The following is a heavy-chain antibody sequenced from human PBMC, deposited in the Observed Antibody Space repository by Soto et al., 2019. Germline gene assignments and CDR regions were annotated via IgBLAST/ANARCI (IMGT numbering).Heavy chain of an antibody. J-gene: IGHJ5*02. CDR2: ISAYNGNT. CDR3: ARVEGLPDYGEYRSRGRNWFDP. CDR1: GYTFTSYG. Sequence: QVQLVQSGAEVKKPGASVKVSCKASGYTFTSYGISWVRQAPGQGLEWMGWISAYNGNTNYAQKLQGRVTMTTDTSTSTAYMELRSLRSDDTAVYYCARVEGLPDYGEYRSRGRNWFDPWGQGTLVTVSS. V-gene: IGHV1-18*01. D-gene: IGHD4-17*01.